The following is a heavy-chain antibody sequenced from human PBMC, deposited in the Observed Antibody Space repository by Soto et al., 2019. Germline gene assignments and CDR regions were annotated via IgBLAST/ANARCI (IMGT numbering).Heavy chain of an antibody. Sequence: TLSLTCAVYGWSFSGYYWSWIRQPPGKGLEWIGEINHSGSTNYNPSLKSRVTISVDTSKNQFSLKLSSVTAADTAVYYCARGPKRQPPYYDFWSGYYKDVGYYFDYWGQGTLVTVYS. V-gene: IGHV4-34*01. CDR2: INHSGST. CDR1: GWSFSGYY. CDR3: ARGPKRQPPYYDFWSGYYKDVGYYFDY. D-gene: IGHD3-3*01. J-gene: IGHJ4*02.